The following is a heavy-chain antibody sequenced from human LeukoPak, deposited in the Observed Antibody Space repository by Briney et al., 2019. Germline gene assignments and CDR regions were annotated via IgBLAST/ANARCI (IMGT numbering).Heavy chain of an antibody. CDR1: GFTFSSYA. D-gene: IGHD6-19*01. CDR3: AREGAVAGTPPFDY. J-gene: IGHJ4*02. CDR2: ICDGGGIT. V-gene: IGHV3-23*01. Sequence: GGSLRLSCAASGFTFSSYAMSWVRPAPGKGLEWVSVICDGGGITYYADSVKGRFTISRDNSKNTLYLQMNSLRAEDTAVYYCAREGAVAGTPPFDYWGQGTLVTVSS.